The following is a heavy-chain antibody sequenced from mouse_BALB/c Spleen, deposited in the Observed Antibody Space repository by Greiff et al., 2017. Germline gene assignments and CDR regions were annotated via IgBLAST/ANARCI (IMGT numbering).Heavy chain of an antibody. V-gene: IGHV1-5*01. D-gene: IGHD2-2*01. J-gene: IGHJ4*01. CDR2: IYPGNSDT. Sequence: VQLQQSGTVLARPGASVKMSCKASGYTFTSYWMHWVKQRPGQGLEWIGAIYPGNSDTSYNQKFKGKAKLTAVTSTSTAYMELSSLTNEDSAVYYGTRSRGLRRDYYAMDYWGQGTSVTVSS. CDR3: TRSRGLRRDYYAMDY. CDR1: GYTFTSYW.